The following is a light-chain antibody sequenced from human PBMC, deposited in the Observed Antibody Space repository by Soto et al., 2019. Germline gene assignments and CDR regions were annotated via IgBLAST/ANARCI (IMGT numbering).Light chain of an antibody. CDR3: QQYSNWPPYT. CDR2: GAY. V-gene: IGKV3-15*01. Sequence: EILMTQSPATLSVSPGERATLSCRASQSISTHVAWYQQKPGQAPRLLIYGAYMRATGIPARFSGSGSGTEFTLTISSLQSEYFAIYYCQQYSNWPPYTFGQGTKLEIK. J-gene: IGKJ2*01. CDR1: QSISTH.